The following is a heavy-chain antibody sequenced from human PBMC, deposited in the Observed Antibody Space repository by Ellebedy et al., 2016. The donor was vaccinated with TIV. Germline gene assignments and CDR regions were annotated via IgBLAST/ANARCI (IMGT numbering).Heavy chain of an antibody. CDR1: GFTFSNYW. V-gene: IGHV3-74*01. CDR2: IKGDGSST. J-gene: IGHJ4*02. CDR3: VRDGVGAPPFDY. Sequence: GGSLRLSXIASGFTFSNYWMHWVRQAPGKGLVWVSRIKGDGSSTSYADSVMGRFTISRDNTKNTLSLQMNSLRAEDTALYYCVRDGVGAPPFDYWGQGTLVTVSS. D-gene: IGHD1-26*01.